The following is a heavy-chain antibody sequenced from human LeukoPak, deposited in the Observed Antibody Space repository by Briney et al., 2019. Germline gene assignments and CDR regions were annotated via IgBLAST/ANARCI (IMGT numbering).Heavy chain of an antibody. CDR2: ISGSGGST. CDR1: GFTFSSYA. D-gene: IGHD5-24*01. Sequence: PGGSLRLSCAASGFTFSSYAMSWVRQAPGKGLEWVSAISGSGGSTYYADSVKGRFTISRDNSKNTLYLQMNSLRAEDTAVCYCAKDEVEMATIFGDFDYWGQGTLVTVSS. CDR3: AKDEVEMATIFGDFDY. V-gene: IGHV3-23*01. J-gene: IGHJ4*02.